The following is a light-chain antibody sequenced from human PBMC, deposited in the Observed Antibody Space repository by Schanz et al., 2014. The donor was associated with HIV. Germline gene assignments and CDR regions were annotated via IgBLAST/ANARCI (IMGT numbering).Light chain of an antibody. CDR1: SSDVGHYDY. V-gene: IGLV2-8*01. CDR2: EVS. CDR3: NSYTRTSTPV. Sequence: QSALTQPPSASGSRGQSVTISCTGTSSDVGHYDYVSWYQQHPGKAPKLMIYEVSKRPSGVPDRFSGSQSGNTASLTISGLQAEDEADYYCNSYTRTSTPVFGGGTKLTVL. J-gene: IGLJ2*01.